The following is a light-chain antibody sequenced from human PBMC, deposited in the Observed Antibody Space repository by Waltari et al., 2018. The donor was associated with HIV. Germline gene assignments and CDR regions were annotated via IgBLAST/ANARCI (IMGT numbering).Light chain of an antibody. Sequence: QSALTQPASVSGSPGPSITISFTGTSSDVGGYNYVSWYQHHPGKAPKLMIYDVSDRPSGVSNRFSGSKSGNTASLTISGLQADDEADYYCTSYSSSNTLKFGGGTKLTIL. J-gene: IGLJ3*02. V-gene: IGLV2-14*03. CDR1: SSDVGGYNY. CDR2: DVS. CDR3: TSYSSSNTLK.